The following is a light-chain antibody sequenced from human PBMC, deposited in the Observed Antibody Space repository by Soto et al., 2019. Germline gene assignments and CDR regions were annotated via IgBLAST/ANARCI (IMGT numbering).Light chain of an antibody. CDR1: SSNIGSNN. Sequence: QSVLTQPPSASATPGQRVTISCSGSSSNIGSNNVEWYQHLPGTAPKLLIYSNNQGPSGVPDRFSGSKSGTSASLAISVLQSEDEADYYCASWDDSLNGLVIGGGTKVTVL. J-gene: IGLJ3*02. CDR3: ASWDDSLNGLV. V-gene: IGLV1-44*01. CDR2: SNN.